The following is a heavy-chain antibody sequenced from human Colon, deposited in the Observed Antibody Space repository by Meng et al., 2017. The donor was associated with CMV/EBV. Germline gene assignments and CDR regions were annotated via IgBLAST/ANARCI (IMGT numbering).Heavy chain of an antibody. J-gene: IGHJ4*02. D-gene: IGHD2-8*02. Sequence: GDTFTNYDISWGRQAPGQGLEWLGGFIPIFTAPHYAQKLQGRLTISTDKSTTTAYMELTSLTSEDTAVYYCARGNCSGNTCDTYFDQWGQGTLVTVSS. CDR3: ARGNCSGNTCDTYFDQ. CDR2: FIPIFTAP. V-gene: IGHV1-69*05. CDR1: GDTFTNYD.